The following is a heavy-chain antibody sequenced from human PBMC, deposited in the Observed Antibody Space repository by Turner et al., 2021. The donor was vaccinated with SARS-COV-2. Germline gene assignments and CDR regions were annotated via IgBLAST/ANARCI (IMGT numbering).Heavy chain of an antibody. CDR2: IGNDGSNK. D-gene: IGHD6-13*01. CDR1: GFTFSIYG. J-gene: IGHJ4*02. Sequence: QVQLVESGGGVVQPGRSLRLSCAASGFTFSIYGMHWVRQAPGEGMEWVGVIGNDGSNKYYADSVKGRFTITSDNSKNTLYLQMNSQKAEDTAVYYCARGKDDSSSWYGWYFDYWGQGTLVTVSS. V-gene: IGHV3-33*01. CDR3: ARGKDDSSSWYGWYFDY.